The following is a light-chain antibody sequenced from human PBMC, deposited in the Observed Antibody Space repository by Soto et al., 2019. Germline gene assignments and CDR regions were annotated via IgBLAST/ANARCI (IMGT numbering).Light chain of an antibody. V-gene: IGKV1-39*01. CDR3: QQSYSTPWT. CDR2: APS. CDR1: QSISSY. J-gene: IGKJ1*01. Sequence: DIQMTQSPSSLSASVGDRVTITCRASQSISSYLNWYQQKPGKAPKLLIYAPSSLQSGVPSRFSGSGSGTDFTLTISSLQPEDFATYYCQQSYSTPWTFGQGNQVEIK.